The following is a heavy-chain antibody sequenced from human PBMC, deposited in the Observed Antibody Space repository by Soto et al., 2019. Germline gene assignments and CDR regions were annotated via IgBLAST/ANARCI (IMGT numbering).Heavy chain of an antibody. J-gene: IGHJ4*02. V-gene: IGHV3-7*05. Sequence: GGSLRLSCAASGFTFSTYWMTWVRRAPGKGLEWVANIKEDGSEKYYVDSVKGRFTISRDNAKNSLYLQMNSLRAEDTAVYFCARDRSPTYWGQGALVTVSS. CDR2: IKEDGSEK. CDR3: ARDRSPTY. CDR1: GFTFSTYW.